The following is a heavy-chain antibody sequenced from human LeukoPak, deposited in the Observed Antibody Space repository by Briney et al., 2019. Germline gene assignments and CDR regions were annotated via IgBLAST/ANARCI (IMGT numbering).Heavy chain of an antibody. CDR3: ARDSPSGSYGY. Sequence: GGSLRLSCVASRFTFSNYWMNWVRQAPGKGLEWVANTKQDGSQKYYVDSVKGRFTISRDNAKNSLYLQMDSLRTEDTAVYYCARDSPSGSYGYWGQGTLVTVSS. V-gene: IGHV3-7*05. CDR2: TKQDGSQK. CDR1: RFTFSNYW. J-gene: IGHJ4*02. D-gene: IGHD1-26*01.